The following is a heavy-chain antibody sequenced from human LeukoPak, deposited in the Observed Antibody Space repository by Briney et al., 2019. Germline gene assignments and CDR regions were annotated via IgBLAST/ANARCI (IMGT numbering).Heavy chain of an antibody. CDR3: ASLGVNYKSQNFDY. D-gene: IGHD1-7*01. J-gene: IGHJ4*02. V-gene: IGHV4-59*12. Sequence: SETLPLTCTVSGGPISINYWTCIRQHPGKGLEWIGYTSYSSITNSNPSLNSRATISVALSTNHFSLKLSSVTAADTDVYYCASLGVNYKSQNFDYWGQGTLVTVSS. CDR1: GGPISINY. CDR2: TSYSSIT.